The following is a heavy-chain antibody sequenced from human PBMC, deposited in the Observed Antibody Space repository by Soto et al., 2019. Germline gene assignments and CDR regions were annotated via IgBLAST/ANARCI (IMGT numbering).Heavy chain of an antibody. V-gene: IGHV1-58*01. J-gene: IGHJ3*02. CDR1: GFTFTSSA. CDR2: IVVGSGNT. CDR3: AADPGYYYDSSDDAFDI. Sequence: ASVKVSCKASGFTFTSSAVQWVRQARGQRLEWIGWIVVGSGNTNYAQKFQERVTITRDMSTSTAYMELSSLRSEDTAVYYCAADPGYYYDSSDDAFDIWGQGTMVTVSS. D-gene: IGHD3-22*01.